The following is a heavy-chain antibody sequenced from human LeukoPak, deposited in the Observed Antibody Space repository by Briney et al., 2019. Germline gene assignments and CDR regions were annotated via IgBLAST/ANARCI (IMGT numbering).Heavy chain of an antibody. J-gene: IGHJ4*02. V-gene: IGHV3-23*01. D-gene: IGHD2-2*01. Sequence: GGSLRLSCAASGFTFSSYTMSWVRQAPGEGLEWVSSLTDNGNSRHYADSVKGRFTISSDNSKNTLYLQMNSLRAEDTAVYYCAKLGCSSTTEVQACDYWGQGTLVTVSS. CDR3: AKLGCSSTTEVQACDY. CDR1: GFTFSSYT. CDR2: LTDNGNSR.